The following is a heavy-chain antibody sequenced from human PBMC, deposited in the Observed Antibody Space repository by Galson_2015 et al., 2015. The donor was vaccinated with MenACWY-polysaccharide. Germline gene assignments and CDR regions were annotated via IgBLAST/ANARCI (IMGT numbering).Heavy chain of an antibody. Sequence: SLRLSCAASGFSFSSYSMTWVRQAPGKRLEWLSYITPTGDPKMYADSVKGRFTISRDNAKNSLYLQMNNLRAEDTAVYYCASRGVVTPYSLDYWGQGTLVSVSS. CDR3: ASRGVVTPYSLDY. CDR2: ITPTGDPK. V-gene: IGHV3-48*01. D-gene: IGHD2-15*01. CDR1: GFSFSSYS. J-gene: IGHJ4*02.